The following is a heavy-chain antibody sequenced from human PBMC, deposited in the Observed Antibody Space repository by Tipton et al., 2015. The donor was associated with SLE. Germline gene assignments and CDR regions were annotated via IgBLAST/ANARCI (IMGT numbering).Heavy chain of an antibody. CDR1: GGSFSDYF. J-gene: IGHJ4*02. CDR3: ARCTIFGVVRGSFDS. Sequence: TLSLTCAVYGGSFSDYFWPWIRQSPGKGLEWIGDVNHSGSTDYHPSLKSRVTMSVDTSKNQFSLKLTSVTAADTALYYCARCTIFGVVRGSFDSWGQGTLVTVS. CDR2: VNHSGST. D-gene: IGHD3-3*01. V-gene: IGHV4-34*01.